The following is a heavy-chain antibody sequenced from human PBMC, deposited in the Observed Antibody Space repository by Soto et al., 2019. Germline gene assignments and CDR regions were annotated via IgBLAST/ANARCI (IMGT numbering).Heavy chain of an antibody. CDR3: ATSGGACYLY. CDR1: GYTFSSYD. V-gene: IGHV1-8*01. D-gene: IGHD3-10*01. J-gene: IGHJ4*02. Sequence: QVQLVQSGAEVKKPGASVKVSCKASGYTFSSYDINWVRQATGQGLEWMGWLNPNSGDTGYAQKFQGRVTLTSNTSIHTAYIELSSLTSDDTAVYYCATSGGACYLYWGQGTLVTVSS. CDR2: LNPNSGDT.